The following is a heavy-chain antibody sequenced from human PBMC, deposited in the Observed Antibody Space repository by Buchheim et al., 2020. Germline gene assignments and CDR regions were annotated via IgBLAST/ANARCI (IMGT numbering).Heavy chain of an antibody. CDR1: GFTFSSYW. CDR2: INSDGSST. CDR3: TRMEVGYYGSGSYYLGGYGAFDI. Sequence: EVQLVESGGGLVQPGGSLRLSCAASGFTFSSYWMHWVRQAPGKGLVWVSRINSDGSSTSYADSVKGRFTISRDNAKNTLYLQMNSLRDEDTAVYYCTRMEVGYYGSGSYYLGGYGAFDIWGQGT. J-gene: IGHJ3*02. D-gene: IGHD3-10*01. V-gene: IGHV3-74*01.